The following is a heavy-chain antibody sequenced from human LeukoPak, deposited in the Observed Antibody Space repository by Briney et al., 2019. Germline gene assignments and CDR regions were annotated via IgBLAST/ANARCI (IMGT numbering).Heavy chain of an antibody. J-gene: IGHJ6*03. CDR2: ISRTSTYI. V-gene: IGHV3-21*06. Sequence: GGSLRLSCSASGFTFSCYGMNWVRQAPGKGLEWVSSISRTSTYIYYADSVKGRFSISRDNAKNSLYLQMNSLRAEDTAVYYCASPSVDYADYYYYYYMDVWGKGTTVTVSS. D-gene: IGHD4-17*01. CDR3: ASPSVDYADYYYYYYMDV. CDR1: GFTFSCYG.